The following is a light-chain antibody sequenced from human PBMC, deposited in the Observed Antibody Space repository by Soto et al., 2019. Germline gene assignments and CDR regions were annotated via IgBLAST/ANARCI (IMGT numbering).Light chain of an antibody. CDR1: QSVAND. J-gene: IGKJ5*01. CDR3: QQYNKWPQT. Sequence: EIVMTQSPATLSVSPGGRATLSCRASQSVANDLAWYQHKPGQAPRLLTHGASTRATGIPARFSGVGSGTEFTLTISSLQYEDFAVYYCQQYNKWPQTFGQGTRLEI. CDR2: GAS. V-gene: IGKV3-15*01.